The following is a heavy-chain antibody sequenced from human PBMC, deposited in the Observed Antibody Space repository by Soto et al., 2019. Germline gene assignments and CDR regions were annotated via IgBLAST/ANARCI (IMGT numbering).Heavy chain of an antibody. J-gene: IGHJ6*02. D-gene: IGHD3-22*01. CDR2: ISYDGSNK. V-gene: IGHV3-30*18. CDR1: GFTFSSYG. Sequence: GGSLRLSCAASGFTFSSYGMHWVRQAPGKGLEWVAVISYDGSNKYYADSVKGRFTISRDNSKNTLYLQMNSLRAEDTAVYYCAKAGPPPHYYDSSGKGDYYGMDVWGQGTTVTVSS. CDR3: AKAGPPPHYYDSSGKGDYYGMDV.